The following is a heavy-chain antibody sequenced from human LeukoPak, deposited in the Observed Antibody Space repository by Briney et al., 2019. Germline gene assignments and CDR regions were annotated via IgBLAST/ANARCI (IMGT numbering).Heavy chain of an antibody. CDR2: IRSKANSYAT. CDR1: GFTFSGSA. Sequence: GSLRLSCAASGFTFSGSAMHWVRQASGKGLEWVGRIRSKANSYATAYAASVKGRFTISRDDSKNTAYLQMNSLKTEDTAVYYCTRLSLRGSYDYWGQGTMVTVSS. CDR3: TRLSLRGSYDY. J-gene: IGHJ3*01. D-gene: IGHD1-26*01. V-gene: IGHV3-73*01.